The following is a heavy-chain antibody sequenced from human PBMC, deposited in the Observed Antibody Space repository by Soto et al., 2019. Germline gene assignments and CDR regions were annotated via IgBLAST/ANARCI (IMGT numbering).Heavy chain of an antibody. Sequence: ASVKVSCKASGGTFSSYAISWVRQAPGQGLEWMGGIIPIFGTANYAQKFQGRVTITADESTSTTYMELSSLRSEDTVVYYCARAENYGGQAYCMDVWGQGSTVTVAS. CDR3: ARAENYGGQAYCMDV. D-gene: IGHD1-7*01. CDR1: GGTFSSYA. V-gene: IGHV1-69*13. J-gene: IGHJ6*02. CDR2: IIPIFGTA.